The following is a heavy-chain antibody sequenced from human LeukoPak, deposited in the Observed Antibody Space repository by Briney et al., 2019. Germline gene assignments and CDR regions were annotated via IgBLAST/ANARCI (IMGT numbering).Heavy chain of an antibody. V-gene: IGHV4-59*01. J-gene: IGHJ5*02. D-gene: IGHD2-2*02. CDR3: ARVGDCSSTSCYTGGWFDP. CDR1: GGFISSYY. Sequence: SETLSLTCTVSGGFISSYYWSWIRQPPGKGLEWIGYIYYSGSTNYNPSLKSRVTISVDTSKNQFSLKLSSVTAADTAVYYCARVGDCSSTSCYTGGWFDPWGQGTLVTVSS. CDR2: IYYSGST.